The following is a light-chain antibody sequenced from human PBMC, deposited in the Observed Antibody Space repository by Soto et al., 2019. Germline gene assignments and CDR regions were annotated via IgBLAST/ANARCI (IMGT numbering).Light chain of an antibody. J-gene: IGKJ4*01. CDR1: QSVSSN. V-gene: IGKV3-15*01. CDR3: QQYDNWPPLT. CDR2: GTS. Sequence: EIVMTQSPATLSVSPGERATLSCRASQSVSSNIVWYHQKPGQAPRLLIYGTSTRATGVPARFSGSGSGTEFTLTISSLQSEDFAVYYCQQYDNWPPLTFGGGTKVEIK.